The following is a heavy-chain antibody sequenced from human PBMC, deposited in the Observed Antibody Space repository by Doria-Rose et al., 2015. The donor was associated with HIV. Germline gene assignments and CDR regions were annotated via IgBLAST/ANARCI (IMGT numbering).Heavy chain of an antibody. CDR2: INVDNGNT. J-gene: IGHJ4*02. CDR3: AKDRVRVVQAATTLDF. CDR1: GYTFTRYA. V-gene: IGHV1-3*01. D-gene: IGHD2-2*01. Sequence: QVQLVQSGAEVKKPGASVSVSCKASGYTFTRYAMHWVRQAPGQRPEWMGWINVDNGNTEYSQKFQGRLTITRVTSASTAYMELSSLTSDDTAVYYCAKDRVRVVQAATTLDFWGQGTLVTVSS.